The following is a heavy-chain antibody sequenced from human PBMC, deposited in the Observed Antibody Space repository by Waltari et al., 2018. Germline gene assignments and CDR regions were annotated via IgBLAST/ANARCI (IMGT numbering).Heavy chain of an antibody. CDR1: GDPISNYY. CDR3: SRQLRTWYFDL. D-gene: IGHD2-8*01. CDR2: IYYSGYI. V-gene: IGHV4-59*08. J-gene: IGHJ2*01. Sequence: QEQLQESGPGVVRPSETLSLTCLVSGDPISNYYWSWLRQPPGKGLEWIGYIYYSGYIHYHPSLNMRASISFNTAKKQFSLMLTSVTATDTAVYYCSRQLRTWYFDLWGRGTLVTVSS.